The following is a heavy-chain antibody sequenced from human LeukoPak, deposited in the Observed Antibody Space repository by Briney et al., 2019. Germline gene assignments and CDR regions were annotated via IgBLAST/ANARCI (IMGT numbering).Heavy chain of an antibody. CDR2: INPSGGSP. V-gene: IGHV1-46*01. J-gene: IGHJ4*02. Sequence: GAXVKVSCKASGYTFTTYYIHWVRQAPGQGLEWLGIINPSGGSPTYAQKFQGRVTMTRDTSTSTVYMELSSLRSDDTAVYYCARVGSVDTSGYYDYWGQGTLVTVSS. CDR1: GYTFTTYY. D-gene: IGHD3-22*01. CDR3: ARVGSVDTSGYYDY.